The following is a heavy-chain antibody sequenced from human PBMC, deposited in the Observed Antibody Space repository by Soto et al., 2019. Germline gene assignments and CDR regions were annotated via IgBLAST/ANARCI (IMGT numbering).Heavy chain of an antibody. CDR2: IYDSGST. CDR1: GGSISSGDYY. J-gene: IGHJ5*02. D-gene: IGHD2-8*01. CDR3: ARDNGVGP. Sequence: QVQLQESGPGLVKPSQTLSLTCTVSGGSISSGDYYWSWIRQPPGKGLEWMGYIYDSGSTYYNSSLTSRDNITLDTSKKQFSLKLTSVTAADTAVYYCARDNGVGPWGQGTLVTVSS. V-gene: IGHV4-30-4*01.